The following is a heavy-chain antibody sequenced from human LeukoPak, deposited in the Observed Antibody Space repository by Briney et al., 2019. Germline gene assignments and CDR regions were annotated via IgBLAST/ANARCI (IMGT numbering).Heavy chain of an antibody. CDR3: ARGNRGRSYGGDS. V-gene: IGHV3-20*04. CDR1: GFTFDDYG. Sequence: GGSLRLSCAASGFTFDDYGMTWVRHAPGKGLEWVAGINGNGDTTGYADSVKGRFTISRDNAKKFLYLQMNSLRAEDTALYYCARGNRGRSYGGDSWGQGTLVTVSS. J-gene: IGHJ4*02. CDR2: INGNGDTT. D-gene: IGHD1-26*01.